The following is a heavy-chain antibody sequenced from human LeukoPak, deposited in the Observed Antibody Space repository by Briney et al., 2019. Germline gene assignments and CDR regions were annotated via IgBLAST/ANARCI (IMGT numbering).Heavy chain of an antibody. D-gene: IGHD3-22*01. CDR3: ARGLGDSSGYNFGY. V-gene: IGHV4-34*01. CDR1: GGSFSGYY. J-gene: IGHJ4*02. Sequence: PSETLSLTRAVYGGSFSGYYWSWIRQPPGKGLEWIGEINHSGSTNYNPSLKSRVTISVDTSKNQFSLKLSSVTAADTAVYYCARGLGDSSGYNFGYWGQGTLVTVSS. CDR2: INHSGST.